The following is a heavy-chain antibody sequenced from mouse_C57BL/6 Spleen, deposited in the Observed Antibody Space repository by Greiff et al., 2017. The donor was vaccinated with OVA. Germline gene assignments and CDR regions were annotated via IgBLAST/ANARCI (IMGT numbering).Heavy chain of an antibody. D-gene: IGHD2-4*01. CDR2: IYPGDGDT. CDR3: ARFGDYDLAWFAY. J-gene: IGHJ3*01. V-gene: IGHV1-80*01. Sequence: QVQLQQSGAELVKPGASVKISCKASGYAFSSYWMNWVKQRPGKGLEWIGQIYPGDGDTNYNGKFKGKATLTADKSSSTAYMQRRSLTSEDSAVYFCARFGDYDLAWFAYWGQGTLVTVSA. CDR1: GYAFSSYW.